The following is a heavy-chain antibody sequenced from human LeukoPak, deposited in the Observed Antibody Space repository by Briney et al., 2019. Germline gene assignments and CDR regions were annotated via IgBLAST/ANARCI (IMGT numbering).Heavy chain of an antibody. J-gene: IGHJ4*02. CDR2: ISYDGSNK. V-gene: IGHV3-30*18. CDR1: GFTFSSYG. CDR3: AKGYFSGYYTTYYFDY. D-gene: IGHD3-22*01. Sequence: PWRSLRLSCAASGFTFSSYGMHWARQAPGKGLEWGGVISYDGSNKYYADSVKGRFTISRDNSKNTLYLQMNSLRAEDTAVYYCAKGYFSGYYTTYYFDYWGQGTLVTVSS.